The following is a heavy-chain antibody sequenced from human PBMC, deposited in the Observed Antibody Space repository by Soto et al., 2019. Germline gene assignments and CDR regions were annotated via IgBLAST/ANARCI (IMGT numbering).Heavy chain of an antibody. D-gene: IGHD3-10*01. CDR2: INHSGTV. J-gene: IGHJ4*02. Sequence: QVHLQQWGAGLLKPSETLSLTCAVTGGAFNGYYWTWIRQSPGKGLQWIGEINHSGTVDYNPSLKRRGTFSIDTSKKQFSLTLTSVTAADTAVYYCARAGAALVRGSIGGFDYWGQGTLVTVSS. V-gene: IGHV4-34*01. CDR1: GGAFNGYY. CDR3: ARAGAALVRGSIGGFDY.